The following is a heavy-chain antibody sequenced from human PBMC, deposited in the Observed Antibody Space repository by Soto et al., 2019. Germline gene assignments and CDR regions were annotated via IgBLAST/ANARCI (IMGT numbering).Heavy chain of an antibody. CDR1: GYTLTELS. D-gene: IGHD5-18*01. V-gene: IGHV1-24*01. J-gene: IGHJ4*02. CDR3: ATATDSYGPRGFDY. Sequence: GASVKVSCKVSGYTLTELSMHWVRQAPGKGLEWMGGFDPEDGETIYAQKFQGRVTMTEDTSTDTAYMELSSLRSEDTAVYYCATATDSYGPRGFDYWGQGTLVTVSS. CDR2: FDPEDGET.